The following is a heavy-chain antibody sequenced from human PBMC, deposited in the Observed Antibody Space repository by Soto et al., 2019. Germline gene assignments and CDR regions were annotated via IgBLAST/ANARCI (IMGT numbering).Heavy chain of an antibody. Sequence: ASVKVSCKTSGYTFTRNGISWVRQAPGQGLEWMGWISPKSGNIKYAQKLQGRVIMTTDTSTSTAYMELRSLRSDDTAVYYCVKDRDSNSWPSRDVWGPGATVTVSS. CDR3: VKDRDSNSWPSRDV. D-gene: IGHD3-22*01. CDR1: GYTFTRNG. V-gene: IGHV1-18*01. J-gene: IGHJ6*02. CDR2: ISPKSGNI.